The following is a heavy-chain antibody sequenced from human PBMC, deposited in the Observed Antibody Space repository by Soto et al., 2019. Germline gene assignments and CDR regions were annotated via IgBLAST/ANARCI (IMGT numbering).Heavy chain of an antibody. J-gene: IGHJ4*02. CDR3: CTSGYSYVYCCGECSTFDY. CDR2: VSGTGGST. D-gene: IGHD2-21*01. CDR1: GFTFSSYA. Sequence: PGGSLRLSCAASGFTFSSYAMSWVRQAPGKGLEWVSTVSGTGGSTYYAASVKGRFTISRDISKKTLYLQVNSLRAEDTAIYYRCTSGYSYVYCCGECSTFDYWGQGTPVTVSS. V-gene: IGHV3-23*01.